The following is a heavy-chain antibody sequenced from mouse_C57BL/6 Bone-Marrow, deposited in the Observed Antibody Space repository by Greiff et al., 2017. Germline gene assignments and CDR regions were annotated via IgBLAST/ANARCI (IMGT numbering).Heavy chain of an antibody. Sequence: VHLVESGAELMKPGASVKLSCKATGYTFTGYWIEWVKQRPGHGLEWIGEILPGSGSTNYNEKFKGKATFTADTSSNTAYMQLSSLTTEDSAIYYCARIDYYGSSYDWYFDVWGTGTTVTVSS. CDR3: ARIDYYGSSYDWYFDV. J-gene: IGHJ1*03. CDR2: ILPGSGST. D-gene: IGHD1-1*01. V-gene: IGHV1-9*01. CDR1: GYTFTGYW.